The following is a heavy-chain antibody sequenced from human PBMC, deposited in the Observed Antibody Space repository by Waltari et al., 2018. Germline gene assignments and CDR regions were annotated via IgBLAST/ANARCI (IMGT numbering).Heavy chain of an antibody. D-gene: IGHD2-2*01. CDR1: GGSINSLY. V-gene: IGHV4-59*08. Sequence: QVQLQESGPGLVKPSETLSLTCTVSGGSINSLYWRWIRPPPGKGLEWIGYIFYTGSTKYNPSLQSRVTMSVDTSKNQFSLNLSSVTAADTAVYYCARRNQLGNWYFDLWGRGALVTVSS. J-gene: IGHJ2*01. CDR3: ARRNQLGNWYFDL. CDR2: IFYTGST.